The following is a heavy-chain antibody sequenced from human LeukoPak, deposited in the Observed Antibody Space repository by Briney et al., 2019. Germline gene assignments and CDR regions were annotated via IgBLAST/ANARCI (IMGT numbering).Heavy chain of an antibody. CDR3: ARGRSITIFGVVIRKRPYYFDY. Sequence: GGSLRLSCAASGFTFSSYSMNWVRQTPGKGLEWVSYISSSSSTIYYADSVKGRFTISRDNAKNSLYLQMNSLRAEDTAVYYCARGRSITIFGVVIRKRPYYFDYWGQGTLVTVSS. V-gene: IGHV3-48*01. CDR2: ISSSSSTI. J-gene: IGHJ4*02. CDR1: GFTFSSYS. D-gene: IGHD3-3*01.